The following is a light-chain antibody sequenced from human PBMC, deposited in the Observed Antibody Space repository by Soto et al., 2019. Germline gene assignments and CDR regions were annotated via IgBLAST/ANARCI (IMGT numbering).Light chain of an antibody. CDR1: QSISSW. CDR2: KAS. Sequence: ITSRASQSISSWLAWYQQKPGKAPKLLIHKASSLQSGVPSRFSGSGSGTDFTLTISSLQPEDFTTYYCQHYDNRLLILGQRTRLAIK. CDR3: QHYDNRLLI. V-gene: IGKV1-5*03. J-gene: IGKJ5*01.